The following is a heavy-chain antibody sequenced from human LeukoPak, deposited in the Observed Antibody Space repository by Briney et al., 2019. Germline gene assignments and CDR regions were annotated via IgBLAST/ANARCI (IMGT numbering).Heavy chain of an antibody. Sequence: GGSLKLSCAGSGFTFSSYSMNWVGQAPGKGLERVSSISSSSYIYYADSVKGRFTTSRDNAKNSLYLQMNSLRADDTAVYYCARDLRGFVGSSWRRLDYWGQGTLVTVSS. V-gene: IGHV3-21*01. CDR1: GFTFSSYS. CDR3: ARDLRGFVGSSWRRLDY. CDR2: ISSSSYI. D-gene: IGHD6-13*01. J-gene: IGHJ4*02.